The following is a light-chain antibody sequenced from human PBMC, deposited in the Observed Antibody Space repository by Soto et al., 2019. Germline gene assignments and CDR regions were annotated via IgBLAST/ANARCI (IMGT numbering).Light chain of an antibody. CDR3: KSYAGSNNFL. J-gene: IGLJ1*01. CDR2: EVS. Sequence: QSVLTQPPSASGSPGQSVTISCTGTSSDVGGYNYVSWYQQHPGKAPKLMLYEVSKRPSGVPDRFSGSKSCNTASLTVSGRQAEDEDDYYCKSYAGSNNFLFGTGTKRTVL. CDR1: SSDVGGYNY. V-gene: IGLV2-8*01.